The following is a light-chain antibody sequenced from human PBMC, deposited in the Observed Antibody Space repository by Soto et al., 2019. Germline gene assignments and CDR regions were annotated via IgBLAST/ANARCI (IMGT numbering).Light chain of an antibody. CDR2: GVS. J-gene: IGLJ2*01. Sequence: QSVLTQPASVSGSPGQSITISCTGTSSDVGSYNLVSWYQQHPGKAPKLMISGVSTRPSGVSNRFSGSKSGNTASLTISGRQAEDEADYYCFSYAGSSTYVVFGGGTKLTVI. CDR3: FSYAGSSTYVV. V-gene: IGLV2-23*02. CDR1: SSDVGSYNL.